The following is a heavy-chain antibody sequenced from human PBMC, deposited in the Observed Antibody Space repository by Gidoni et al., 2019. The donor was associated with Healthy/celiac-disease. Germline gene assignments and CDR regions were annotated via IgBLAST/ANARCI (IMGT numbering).Heavy chain of an antibody. Sequence: EVQLVESGGGLVKPGGSLRLSCAASGFTFSSYSMTWVRQAPGKGLEWVSSISSSSSYIYYADSVKGRFTISRDNAKNSLYLQMNSLRAEDTAVYYCARGTYCGGDCYTGPDGFDAFDIWGQGTMVTVSS. CDR3: ARGTYCGGDCYTGPDGFDAFDI. CDR2: ISSSSSYI. CDR1: GFTFSSYS. J-gene: IGHJ3*02. V-gene: IGHV3-21*01. D-gene: IGHD2-21*02.